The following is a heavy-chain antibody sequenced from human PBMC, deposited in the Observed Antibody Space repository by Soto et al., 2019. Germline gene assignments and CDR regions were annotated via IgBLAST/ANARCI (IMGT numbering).Heavy chain of an antibody. D-gene: IGHD2-15*01. CDR1: RTSISSYY. CDR3: ARASGYCSGGSCPVGWFDP. J-gene: IGHJ5*02. V-gene: IGHV4-59*12. Sequence: PSVTLSLTCSLVRTSISSYYWSWMWQPPGSGLEWIGYIYYSGSTNYNPSLKSRVTISVDTSKNQFSLKLSSVTAADTAVYYCARASGYCSGGSCPVGWFDPWGQGTLVTVS. CDR2: IYYSGST.